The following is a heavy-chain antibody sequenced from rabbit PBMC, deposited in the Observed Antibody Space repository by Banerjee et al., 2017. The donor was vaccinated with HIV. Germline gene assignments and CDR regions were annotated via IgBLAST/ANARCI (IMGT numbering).Heavy chain of an antibody. V-gene: IGHV1S40*01. D-gene: IGHD1-1*01. J-gene: IGHJ3*01. Sequence: QSLEESGGDLVKPGASLTLTCTASGFDFSSNAMCWVRQAPGKGLEWIACIYGGSSTTTYYASWVNGRFTISKTSSTVDLRMTSLTAADTATYFCARSDINVYWGIDLWGQGTLVTVS. CDR2: IYGGSSTTT. CDR1: GFDFSSNA. CDR3: ARSDINVYWGIDL.